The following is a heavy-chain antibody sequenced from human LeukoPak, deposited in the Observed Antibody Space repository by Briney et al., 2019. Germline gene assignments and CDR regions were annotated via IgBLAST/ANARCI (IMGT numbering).Heavy chain of an antibody. CDR3: ARRQPTGKPYFDY. D-gene: IGHD1-14*01. J-gene: IGHJ4*02. CDR2: IFYSGTT. Sequence: PSETLSLTCTVSGGSISTSTYNWGWIRQPPGMGLERIGTIFYSGTTSYNPSLKSRVTISLDTSQNQFSLKLTSVTAADTAVYYCARRQPTGKPYFDYWGQGALVTVSS. CDR1: GGSISTSTYN. V-gene: IGHV4-39*07.